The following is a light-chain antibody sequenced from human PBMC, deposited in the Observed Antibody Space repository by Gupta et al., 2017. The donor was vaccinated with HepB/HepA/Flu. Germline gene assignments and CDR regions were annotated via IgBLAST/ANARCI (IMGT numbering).Light chain of an antibody. J-gene: IGKJ1*01. CDR3: QQRSNWPPT. V-gene: IGKV3-11*01. CDR2: DAS. CDR1: QSVSSY. Sequence: EIVLTQSPATLSLSPGERATLSCRASQSVSSYLAWYQQKPGQAPRLLIYDASNRATGIPARFSGSGSGTDFTLTISSLEPEDFAVYYGQQRSNWPPTFGQGTKVEIK.